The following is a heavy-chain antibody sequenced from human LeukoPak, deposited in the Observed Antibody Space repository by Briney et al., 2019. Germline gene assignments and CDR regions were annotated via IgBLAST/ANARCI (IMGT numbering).Heavy chain of an antibody. D-gene: IGHD3-22*01. CDR3: TTYSSGSFGY. J-gene: IGHJ4*02. CDR2: IYSKTDGGTT. Sequence: GGSLRLSCAVSGHPFNNAWMSCVRQSPGKGLEWVGHIYSKTDGGTTDYAAPVKGRFTISGDDSKTTLYLQMNSLKAEDTAVDYCTTYSSGSFGYWGQGTLVTVSS. V-gene: IGHV3-15*01. CDR1: GHPFNNAW.